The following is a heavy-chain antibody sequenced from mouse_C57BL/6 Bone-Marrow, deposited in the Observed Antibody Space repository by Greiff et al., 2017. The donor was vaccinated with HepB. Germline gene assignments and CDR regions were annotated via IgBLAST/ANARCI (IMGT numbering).Heavy chain of an antibody. Sequence: EVKLMDSGGGLVQSGRSLRLSCATSGFTFSDFYMEWVRQAPGKGLEWIAASRNKANDYTTEYSASVKGRFIVSRDTSQSILYLQMNALRAEDTAIYYCARDAKGDAMDYWGQGTSVTVSS. V-gene: IGHV7-1*01. J-gene: IGHJ4*01. CDR3: ARDAKGDAMDY. CDR1: GFTFSDFY. CDR2: SRNKANDYTT.